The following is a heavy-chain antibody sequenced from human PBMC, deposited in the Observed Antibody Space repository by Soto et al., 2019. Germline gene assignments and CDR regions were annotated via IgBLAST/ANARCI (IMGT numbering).Heavy chain of an antibody. Sequence: PGGSLRLSCAASGFTFSSYGMHWVRQAPGKGLEWVAVIWYDGSNKYYADSVKGRFTISRDNSKNTLYLQMNSLRAEDTAVYYCARGTAEDYYGMDVWGQGTTVTVSS. D-gene: IGHD5-18*01. CDR1: GFTFSSYG. J-gene: IGHJ6*02. CDR3: ARGTAEDYYGMDV. V-gene: IGHV3-33*01. CDR2: IWYDGSNK.